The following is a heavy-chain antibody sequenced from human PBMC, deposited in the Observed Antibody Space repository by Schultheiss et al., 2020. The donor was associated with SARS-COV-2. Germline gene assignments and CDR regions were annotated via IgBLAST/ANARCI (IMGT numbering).Heavy chain of an antibody. CDR1: GYTFTSYG. CDR2: ISAYNGNT. J-gene: IGHJ6*02. V-gene: IGHV1-18*04. Sequence: ASVKVSCKASGYTFTSYGISWVRQAPGQGLEWMGWISAYNGNTNYAQKLQGRVTMTTDTSTSTAYMELRSLRSDDTAVYYCARSYYDFWSGFHQDNFYSMDVWGQGTSVTVSS. CDR3: ARSYYDFWSGFHQDNFYSMDV. D-gene: IGHD3-3*01.